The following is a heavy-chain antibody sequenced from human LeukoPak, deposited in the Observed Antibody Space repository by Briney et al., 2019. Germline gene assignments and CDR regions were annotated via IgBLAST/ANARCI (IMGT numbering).Heavy chain of an antibody. CDR1: GGSFSGYY. J-gene: IGHJ4*02. CDR3: VRPQAGYSSSWFLY. Sequence: SETLSLTCAVYGGSFSGYYWSWIRQPPGKGLEWIGEINHSGSTNYNPSLKGRVTISLDTSKNQFSLKLVSVTAADTAVYFCVRPQAGYSSSWFLYWGQGVLVTVSS. D-gene: IGHD6-13*01. V-gene: IGHV4-34*01. CDR2: INHSGST.